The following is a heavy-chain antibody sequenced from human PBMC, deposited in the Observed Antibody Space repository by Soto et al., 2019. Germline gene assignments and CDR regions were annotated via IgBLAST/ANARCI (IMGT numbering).Heavy chain of an antibody. J-gene: IGHJ4*02. CDR3: ARGGRQWLVTSDFNY. D-gene: IGHD6-19*01. Sequence: VQLVESGGGVVQPGRSLRLSCAASGFTFSDYAMHWVRQAPGRGLEWVAVVSHDGRNTHYADSVTGRFTISRDRSKNTVSLELTSLRVEDTAVYYCARGGRQWLVTSDFNYWGQGALVTVSS. CDR1: GFTFSDYA. CDR2: VSHDGRNT. V-gene: IGHV3-30*03.